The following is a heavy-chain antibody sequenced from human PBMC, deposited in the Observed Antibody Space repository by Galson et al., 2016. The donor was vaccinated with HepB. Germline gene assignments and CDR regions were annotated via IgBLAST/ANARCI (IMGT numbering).Heavy chain of an antibody. D-gene: IGHD2-15*01. CDR2: IYPSLTT. Sequence: ETLSLTCTVSGDSISSYYWSWIRQPAGKGLEWIGRIYPSLTTNYNPSLKSRVTMSLDMSKNQFSLKLSSVTAADTAVYHCARDGGGSAYAFDIWGQGTTVTVSS. V-gene: IGHV4-4*07. J-gene: IGHJ3*02. CDR3: ARDGGGSAYAFDI. CDR1: GDSISSYY.